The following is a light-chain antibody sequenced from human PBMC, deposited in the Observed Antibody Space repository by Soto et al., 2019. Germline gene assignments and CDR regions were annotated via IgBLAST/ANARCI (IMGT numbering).Light chain of an antibody. J-gene: IGLJ2*01. Sequence: QSALTQPPSVSGAPGQRVTISCTGSSSNIGAGYDVHWYQQLPGTAPKLLIYGNSNRPSGVPDRFSGSKSGTSASLAITGLQAEDEADYYCQSYDSSLRSVVFGGGTKLTVL. CDR1: SSNIGAGYD. CDR2: GNS. V-gene: IGLV1-40*01. CDR3: QSYDSSLRSVV.